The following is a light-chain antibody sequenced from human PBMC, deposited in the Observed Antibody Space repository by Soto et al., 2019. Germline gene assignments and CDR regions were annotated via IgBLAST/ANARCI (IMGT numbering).Light chain of an antibody. V-gene: IGKV3-15*01. CDR1: QSVSIN. CDR2: GAS. J-gene: IGKJ1*01. Sequence: EIVMTQSPATLSVSPGERATLSCRASQSVSINLALYQQKPGQSPRLLIYGASTWATGIPARFSGSRSGTEFTLTISSLQSEDFAVYYSQKYNNWPPWTFGKGTKVEIK. CDR3: QKYNNWPPWT.